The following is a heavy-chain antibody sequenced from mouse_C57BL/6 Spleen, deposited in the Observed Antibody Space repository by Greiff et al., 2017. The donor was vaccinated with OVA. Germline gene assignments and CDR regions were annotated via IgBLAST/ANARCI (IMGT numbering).Heavy chain of an antibody. CDR3: TFRRAAQEVFDY. CDR2: IDPEDGET. V-gene: IGHV14-2*01. Sequence: EVKLVESGAELVKPGASVKLSCTASGFNIKDYYMHWVKQRTEQGLEWIGRIDPEDGETKYAPKFQGKATITADTSSNTAYLQLSSLTSEDTAVYYCTFRRAAQEVFDYWGQGTTLTVSS. J-gene: IGHJ2*01. CDR1: GFNIKDYY. D-gene: IGHD3-2*02.